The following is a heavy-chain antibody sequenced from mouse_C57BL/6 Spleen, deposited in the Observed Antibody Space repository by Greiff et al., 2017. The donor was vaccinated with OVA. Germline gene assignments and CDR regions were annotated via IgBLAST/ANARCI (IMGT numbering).Heavy chain of an antibody. CDR2: IYPRSGNT. J-gene: IGHJ4*01. CDR1: GYTFTSYG. CDR3: ARSQLRREDYYAMDY. D-gene: IGHD2-4*01. V-gene: IGHV1-81*01. Sequence: QVQLQQSGAELARPGASVKLSCKASGYTFTSYGISWVKQRTGQGLEWIGEIYPRSGNTYYNEKFKGKATLTADKSSSTAYMELRSLTSEDSAVYFCARSQLRREDYYAMDYWGQGTSVTVSS.